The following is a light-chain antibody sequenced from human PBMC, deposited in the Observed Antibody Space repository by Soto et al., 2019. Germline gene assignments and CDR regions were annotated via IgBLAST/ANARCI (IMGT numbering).Light chain of an antibody. CDR2: EVS. CDR1: SCDVAGYNY. CDR3: SSYTSSSTLDV. J-gene: IGLJ1*01. Sequence: SVVTQPASVSGSPGQTITISCTGSSCDVAGYNYASGYQQPPGKAPKLMIYEVSERPSGVSNRFSGAKSGNTASLTISGLQAEDEADYYCSSYTSSSTLDVFGTGTKVTVL. V-gene: IGLV2-14*01.